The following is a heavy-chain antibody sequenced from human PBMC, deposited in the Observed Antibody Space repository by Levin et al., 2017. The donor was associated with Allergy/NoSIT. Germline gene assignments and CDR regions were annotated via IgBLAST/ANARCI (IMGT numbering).Heavy chain of an antibody. Sequence: KTGESLKISCKASGYTFTSYAMHWVRQAPGQRLEWMGWINAGNGNTKYSQKFQGRVTITRDTSASTAYMELSSLRSEDTAVYYCARGGIGGHWYFDLWGRGTLVTVSS. CDR1: GYTFTSYA. V-gene: IGHV1-3*01. J-gene: IGHJ2*01. CDR2: INAGNGNT. CDR3: ARGGIGGHWYFDL. D-gene: IGHD3-10*01.